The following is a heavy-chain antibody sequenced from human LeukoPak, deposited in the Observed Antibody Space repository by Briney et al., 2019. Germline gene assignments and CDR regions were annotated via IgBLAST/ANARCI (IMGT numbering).Heavy chain of an antibody. CDR1: GGTFSSYA. CDR2: IIPIFGTA. D-gene: IGHD2-2*01. V-gene: IGHV1-69*13. CDR3: ARDECSSTSCRPYNWFDP. J-gene: IGHJ5*02. Sequence: SVKVSCKASGGTFSSYAISWVRQAPGQGLEWMGGIIPIFGTANYAQKFQGRVTITADESTSTAYMELGSLRSEDTAVYYCARDECSSTSCRPYNWFDPWGQGTLVTVSS.